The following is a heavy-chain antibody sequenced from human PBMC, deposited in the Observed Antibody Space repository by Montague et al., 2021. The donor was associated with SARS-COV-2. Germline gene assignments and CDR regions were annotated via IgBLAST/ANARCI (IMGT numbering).Heavy chain of an antibody. V-gene: IGHV4-39*01. D-gene: IGHD2-2*01. CDR3: ARHYCVVVPAARYYYYGMDV. CDR2: IYYSGST. Sequence: SETLSLTCTVSGGSISSSSYYWGWICQPPGKGLEWIGSIYYSGSTYYNPSLKSRVTISVDTSKNQFSLKLSSVTAADTAVYYCARHYCVVVPAARYYYYGMDVWGQGTTVTVSS. CDR1: GGSISSSSYY. J-gene: IGHJ6*02.